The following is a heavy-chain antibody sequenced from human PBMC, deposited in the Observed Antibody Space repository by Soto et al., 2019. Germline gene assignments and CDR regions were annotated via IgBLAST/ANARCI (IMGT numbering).Heavy chain of an antibody. CDR2: IFHTGSA. CDR3: ARHIAVSGTRGSDH. CDR1: GGSITSNW. D-gene: IGHD2-21*01. V-gene: IGHV4-4*02. Sequence: QVQLQESGPGLMKPSGTLSLTCAVSGGSITSNWWSWVRQPPGKGLEWIAEIFHTGSANYNPSLMGRLTISMDKSRNHLSLNLNSVTAADTAVYYCARHIAVSGTRGSDHWGQGTLVTVSS. J-gene: IGHJ4*02.